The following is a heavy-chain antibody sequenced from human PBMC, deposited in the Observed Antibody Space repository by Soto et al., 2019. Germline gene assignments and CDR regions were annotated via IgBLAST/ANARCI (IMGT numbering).Heavy chain of an antibody. Sequence: GGSLRLSCAASGFTFSSYAMSWVRQAPGKGLVWVSRINHDGSDPIYADSVKGRFTISRDNAKNTVYLQMNSLRAEDTAVYYCARSYPNYSNFAYWGQGSLVTVSS. J-gene: IGHJ4*02. CDR1: GFTFSSYA. CDR3: ARSYPNYSNFAY. V-gene: IGHV3-74*01. D-gene: IGHD2-21*01. CDR2: INHDGSDP.